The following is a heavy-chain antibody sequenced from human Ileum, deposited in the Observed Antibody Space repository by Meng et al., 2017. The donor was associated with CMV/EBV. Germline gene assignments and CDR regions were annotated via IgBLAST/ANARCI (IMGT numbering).Heavy chain of an antibody. V-gene: IGHV3-48*04. D-gene: IGHD6-13*01. CDR1: GFTFSSYS. CDR2: ISSSSSTI. J-gene: IGHJ6*02. CDR3: ARAPTIAAAGTPNYYYYYGMDV. Sequence: GGSLRLSCAASGFTFSSYSMNWVRQAPGKGLEWVSYISSSSSTIYYADSVKGRFTISRDNAKNSLYLQMNSLRAEDTAVYYCARAPTIAAAGTPNYYYYYGMDVWGQGTKVTSP.